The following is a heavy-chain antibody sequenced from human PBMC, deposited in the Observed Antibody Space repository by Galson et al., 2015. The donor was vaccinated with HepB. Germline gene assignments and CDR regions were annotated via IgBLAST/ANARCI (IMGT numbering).Heavy chain of an antibody. CDR2: IYGGGDT. D-gene: IGHD1-26*01. CDR3: ARENKGTYFLDP. Sequence: SLRLSCAASGFPVSRTYMSWVRQAPGKGPEWVSLIYGGGDTYYADSVKGRFTISRDNSKSTLYLQMNSLRVEDTAFYYCARENKGTYFLDPWGQGTLVTVSS. CDR1: GFPVSRTY. J-gene: IGHJ5*02. V-gene: IGHV3-53*01.